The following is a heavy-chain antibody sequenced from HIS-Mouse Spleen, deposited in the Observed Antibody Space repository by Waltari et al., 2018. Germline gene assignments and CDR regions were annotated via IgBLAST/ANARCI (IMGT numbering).Heavy chain of an antibody. CDR3: AREIPYSSSWYDWYFDL. CDR2: IYYSGST. CDR1: GGSTSSSSYS. J-gene: IGHJ2*01. D-gene: IGHD6-13*01. V-gene: IGHV4-39*07. Sequence: QLQLQESGPGLVKPSETLSLTCTVAGGSTSSSSYSWGWIRQPPGKGLEWIGSIYYSGSTYYNPSLKSRVTISVDTSKNQFSLKLSSVTAADTAVYYCAREIPYSSSWYDWYFDLWGRGTLVTVSS.